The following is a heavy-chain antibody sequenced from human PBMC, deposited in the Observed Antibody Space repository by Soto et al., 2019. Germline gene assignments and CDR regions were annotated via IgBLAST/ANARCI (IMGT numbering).Heavy chain of an antibody. J-gene: IGHJ4*02. D-gene: IGHD5-12*01. CDR2: IYHSGST. CDR1: GGSISSSNW. Sequence: QVQLQESGPGLVKPSGTLSLTCAVSGGSISSSNWWRWVRQPPGKGLEWIGEIYHSGSTNYNPSLRNRVNISVDKSKNQFSVKLSSVTAADTAVYYCARSPWLRFDYWGQGTLVTVSS. CDR3: ARSPWLRFDY. V-gene: IGHV4-4*02.